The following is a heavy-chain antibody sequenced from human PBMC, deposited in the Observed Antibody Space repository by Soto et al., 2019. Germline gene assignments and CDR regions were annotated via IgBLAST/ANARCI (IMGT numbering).Heavy chain of an antibody. CDR2: IWFDGSQT. D-gene: IGHD1-20*01. CDR3: ARYNSGHSDY. CDR1: GFTFRSYG. V-gene: IGHV3-33*01. J-gene: IGHJ4*02. Sequence: VQSGGGVVQPGRSLRLSCIASGFTFRSYGMHWVRQAPGKGLEWVAVIWFDGSQTYYADYIKGRFTIFRDNSNSARFLQMDSLRAEDTAIYYCARYNSGHSDYWGQGTLVTVSS.